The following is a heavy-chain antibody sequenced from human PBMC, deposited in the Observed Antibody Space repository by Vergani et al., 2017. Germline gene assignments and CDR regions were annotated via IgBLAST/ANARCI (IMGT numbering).Heavy chain of an antibody. V-gene: IGHV4-38-2*01. Sequence: QVRLEESGPGLVKPSETLSLTCSVSGYSIGSGFYCAWIRQSPGEGLQWLTSIHNRGKTYHNTSLKSRVTTSVDASKNQFSLKLTSVTAADTAVYRYVCGATIQPRCFDCWGQGTLVIVSS. CDR2: IHNRGKT. CDR3: VCGATIQPRCFDC. D-gene: IGHD3-9*01. CDR1: GYSIGSGFY. J-gene: IGHJ4*02.